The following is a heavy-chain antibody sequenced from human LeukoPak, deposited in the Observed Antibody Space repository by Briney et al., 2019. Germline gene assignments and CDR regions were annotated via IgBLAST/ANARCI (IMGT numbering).Heavy chain of an antibody. J-gene: IGHJ4*02. CDR3: ARGDYDFWSGYCDY. CDR1: GFTFSSYA. CDR2: ISSSSSYI. Sequence: PGGSLRLSCAASGFTFSSYAMSWVRQAPGKGLEWVSSISSSSSYIYYADSVKGRFTISRDNAKNSLYLQMNSLRAEDTAVYYCARGDYDFWSGYCDYWGQGTLVTVSS. D-gene: IGHD3-3*01. V-gene: IGHV3-21*01.